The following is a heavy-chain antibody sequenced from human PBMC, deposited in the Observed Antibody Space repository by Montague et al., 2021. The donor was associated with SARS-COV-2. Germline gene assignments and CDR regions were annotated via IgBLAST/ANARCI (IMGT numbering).Heavy chain of an antibody. Sequence: SATENRYHNSSLQSRVTISRDTSQRQVSLRLNSMTTADTAVYYCARLPAGFPNWFDTWGQGILVTVSS. V-gene: IGHV4-39*01. CDR3: ARLPAGFPNWFDT. D-gene: IGHD3-9*01. J-gene: IGHJ5*02. CDR2: SATENR.